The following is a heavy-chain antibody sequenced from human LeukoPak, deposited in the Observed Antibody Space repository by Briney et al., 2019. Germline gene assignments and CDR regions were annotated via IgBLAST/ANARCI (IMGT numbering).Heavy chain of an antibody. CDR1: GFTFDDYA. D-gene: IGHD1-26*01. J-gene: IGHJ6*02. Sequence: GRSLRLSCAASGFTFDDYAMPWVRQAPGKGLEWVSGISWNSGSIGYADSVKGRFTISRDNAKNSLYLQMNSLRAEDTALYYCAKDARGATVLYYYYGMDVWGQGTTVTVSS. CDR2: ISWNSGSI. CDR3: AKDARGATVLYYYYGMDV. V-gene: IGHV3-9*01.